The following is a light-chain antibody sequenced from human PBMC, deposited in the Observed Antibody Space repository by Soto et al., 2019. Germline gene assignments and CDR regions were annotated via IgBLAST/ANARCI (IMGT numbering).Light chain of an antibody. CDR1: QSVSNY. CDR2: DTS. V-gene: IGKV3-11*01. CDR3: QQRSKFLWT. J-gene: IGKJ1*01. Sequence: EIVLTQSPATLSLSPGERATLSCRASQSVSNYLAWYQQKPGQAPRLLMYDTSNRAPGIPARFSGSGSGTDFTLTINSLEPEDFAVDFCQQRSKFLWTFGQGPKVEI.